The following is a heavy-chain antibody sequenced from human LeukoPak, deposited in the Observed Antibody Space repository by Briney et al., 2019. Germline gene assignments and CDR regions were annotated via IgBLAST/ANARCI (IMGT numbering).Heavy chain of an antibody. CDR1: GGSFSSYY. J-gene: IGHJ4*02. D-gene: IGHD5-18*01. CDR3: ARDPDTAMVEFDY. Sequence: SETLSLTCAVYGGSFSSYYWGWIRQPPGKGLEWIGSIYYSGSTYYNPSLKSRVTISVDTSKNQFSLKLSSVTAADTAVYYCARDPDTAMVEFDYWGQGTLVTVSS. CDR2: IYYSGST. V-gene: IGHV4-39*07.